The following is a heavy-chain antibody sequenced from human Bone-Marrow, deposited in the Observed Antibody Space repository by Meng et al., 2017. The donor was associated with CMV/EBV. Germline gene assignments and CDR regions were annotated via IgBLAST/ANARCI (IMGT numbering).Heavy chain of an antibody. CDR3: AKDHMYDFWSGYDY. V-gene: IGHV3-23*03. J-gene: IGHJ4*02. Sequence: ASGFTFGSYAMSWVRQAPGKGLEWVSVIYSGGSSTYYADSVKGRFTISRDNSKNTLYLQMNSLRAEDTAVYYCAKDHMYDFWSGYDYWGQGTLVTVSS. D-gene: IGHD3-3*01. CDR2: IYSGGSST. CDR1: GFTFGSYA.